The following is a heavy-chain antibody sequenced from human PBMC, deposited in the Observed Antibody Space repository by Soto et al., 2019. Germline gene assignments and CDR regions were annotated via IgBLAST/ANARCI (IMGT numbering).Heavy chain of an antibody. V-gene: IGHV3-74*01. CDR3: ARGLSGYYGFDY. CDR1: GFTFSSYW. Sequence: EVQLVESGGGLVQFGGSLRLSCAASGFTFSSYWMHWVRQVPGKGLVWVSRIKGDETNTGYADSVKGRFTISRDNVKNTLYLQMNSLRPEDTAVYYCARGLSGYYGFDYWGQGTLVPVSS. CDR2: IKGDETNT. D-gene: IGHD5-12*01. J-gene: IGHJ4*02.